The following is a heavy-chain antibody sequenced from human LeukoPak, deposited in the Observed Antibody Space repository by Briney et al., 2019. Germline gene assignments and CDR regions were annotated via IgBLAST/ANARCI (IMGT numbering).Heavy chain of an antibody. J-gene: IGHJ3*02. CDR3: ARVFGYCSGGSCYGQAFDI. CDR2: MNPNSGNT. Sequence: ASVKVSCKASGYTFTSYGINWVRQATGQGLEWMGWMNPNSGNTGYAQKFQGRVTITRNTSISTAYMELSSLRSEDTAVYYCARVFGYCSGGSCYGQAFDIWGQGTMVTVSS. CDR1: GYTFTSYG. D-gene: IGHD2-15*01. V-gene: IGHV1-8*03.